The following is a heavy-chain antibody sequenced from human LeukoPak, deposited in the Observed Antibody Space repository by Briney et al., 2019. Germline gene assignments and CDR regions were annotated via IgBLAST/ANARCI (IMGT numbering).Heavy chain of an antibody. CDR3: ARFQASYQQLWGDAFDI. J-gene: IGHJ3*02. V-gene: IGHV3-21*01. CDR1: GFTFSSYS. CDR2: ISSSSSII. Sequence: AGGSLRLSCAASGFTFSSYSMNWVRQAPGEGLGWVSSISSSSSIINYADSVKGRFTISRDNAKNSLYLQMNSLRAEDTAVYYCARFQASYQQLWGDAFDIWGQGTLVTVSS. D-gene: IGHD5-18*01.